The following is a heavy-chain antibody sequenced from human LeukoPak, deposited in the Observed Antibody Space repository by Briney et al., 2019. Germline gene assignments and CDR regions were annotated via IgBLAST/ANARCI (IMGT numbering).Heavy chain of an antibody. CDR2: IYTSGST. Sequence: KPSQTLSLTCTVSGGSISSGSYYWSWIRQPAGKGLEWIGRIYTSGSTNYNPSLKSRVTISVDTFKNQFSLKLSSVTAADTAVYYCARHGVYCINGVCSSEYFHHWGQGTLVTVSS. CDR3: ARHGVYCINGVCSSEYFHH. CDR1: GGSISSGSYY. D-gene: IGHD2-8*01. V-gene: IGHV4-61*02. J-gene: IGHJ1*01.